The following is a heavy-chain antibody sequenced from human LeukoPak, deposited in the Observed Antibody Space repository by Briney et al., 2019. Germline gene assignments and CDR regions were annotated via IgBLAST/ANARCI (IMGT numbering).Heavy chain of an antibody. D-gene: IGHD3-16*01. J-gene: IGHJ4*02. Sequence: SETLSLTCTVSGGSISSYYWSWIRQPAGEGLEWLGRVYNSGTADYNPPLQSRVTMSIDRSKIQFSLKLRSVTAADTAVYYCARITGGAWTSFDYWGQGILVTVSS. CDR3: ARITGGAWTSFDY. CDR1: GGSISSYY. V-gene: IGHV4-4*07. CDR2: VYNSGTA.